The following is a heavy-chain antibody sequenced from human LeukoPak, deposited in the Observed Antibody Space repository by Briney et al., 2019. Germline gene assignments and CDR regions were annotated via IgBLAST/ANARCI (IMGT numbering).Heavy chain of an antibody. Sequence: ASVKVSCKASGYTFTGYYMHWVRQAPGQGLEWMGWINPNSGGTNYAQKFQGRVTMTRDTSISTAYVELSRLRCDDTALYYCARSPHILTGENFDYWGQGTLVTVSS. CDR3: ARSPHILTGENFDY. J-gene: IGHJ4*02. D-gene: IGHD3-9*01. V-gene: IGHV1-2*02. CDR1: GYTFTGYY. CDR2: INPNSGGT.